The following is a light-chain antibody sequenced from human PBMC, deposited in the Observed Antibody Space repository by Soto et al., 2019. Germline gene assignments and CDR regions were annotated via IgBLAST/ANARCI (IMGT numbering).Light chain of an antibody. V-gene: IGKV3-11*01. CDR1: QSVSSY. Sequence: EIVLTQSPATLSLSPGERATLSCRASQSVSSYLAWYQQKPGQAPRLLIYDASNRATGIPARFSGSGSGTDFPLTISSLEPEDFAVYYCQQRSNWPPIFTFGPGTKGDI. CDR3: QQRSNWPPIFT. J-gene: IGKJ3*01. CDR2: DAS.